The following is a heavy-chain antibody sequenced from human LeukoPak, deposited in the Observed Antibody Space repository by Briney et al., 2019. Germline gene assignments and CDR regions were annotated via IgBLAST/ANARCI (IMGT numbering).Heavy chain of an antibody. Sequence: PGGSLRLSCAAPGFTFSRDGIHWVRHAPDKRLEWVAFIRYDGSNKYYADSVKGRLTTSRDNSKNTLYLQMNSLRAEDTAVYYCAKRTDYGWGSYYDYWGQGTLVTVSS. CDR3: AKRTDYGWGSYYDY. CDR1: GFTFSRDG. V-gene: IGHV3-30*02. CDR2: IRYDGSNK. D-gene: IGHD3-10*01. J-gene: IGHJ4*02.